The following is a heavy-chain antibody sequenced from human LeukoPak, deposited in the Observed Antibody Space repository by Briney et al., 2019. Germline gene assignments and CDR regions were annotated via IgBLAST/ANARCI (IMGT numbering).Heavy chain of an antibody. CDR3: GRSYGLEGYYHGMDV. Sequence: NPSETLSLTCTVSGGSISSYYWNWIRQPPGKGLEWIGYIYYSGSTNYNPSLKGRVTISVDTSQNQFSLKMSYVTAADTAMFYCGRSYGLEGYYHGMDVWGEGTTVTVSS. D-gene: IGHD5-18*01. CDR1: GGSISSYY. CDR2: IYYSGST. V-gene: IGHV4-59*08. J-gene: IGHJ6*04.